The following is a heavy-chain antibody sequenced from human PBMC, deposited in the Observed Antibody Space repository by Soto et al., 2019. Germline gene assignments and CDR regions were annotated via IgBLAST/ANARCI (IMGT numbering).Heavy chain of an antibody. J-gene: IGHJ6*02. Sequence: QVQLQESGPGLVKPSQTLSLTCTVSGGSISSGGHYWNWIRQHPGKGLEWLGYIYYSGSTYYNPSLKSRVTNSEDTSKKQFSLKMSSVTAADTAVYYCARDQAYDYTSPGDYYYYGMDVWGQGTTVTVSS. V-gene: IGHV4-31*03. CDR1: GGSISSGGHY. D-gene: IGHD4-4*01. CDR3: ARDQAYDYTSPGDYYYYGMDV. CDR2: IYYSGST.